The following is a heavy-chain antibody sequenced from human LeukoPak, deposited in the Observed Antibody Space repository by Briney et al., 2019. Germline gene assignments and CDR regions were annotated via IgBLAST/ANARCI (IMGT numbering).Heavy chain of an antibody. CDR1: GFTFSSYS. Sequence: PGGSLRLSCAASGFTFSSYSMNWVRQAPGKGLEWVSTISGGGGGTYYADSVKGRFTISRDNSKNTLYLQVNSLRAEDTAVNYCAKGGKWDVTPFDYWGQGTLVTVSS. D-gene: IGHD1-26*01. CDR3: AKGGKWDVTPFDY. CDR2: ISGGGGGT. J-gene: IGHJ4*02. V-gene: IGHV3-23*01.